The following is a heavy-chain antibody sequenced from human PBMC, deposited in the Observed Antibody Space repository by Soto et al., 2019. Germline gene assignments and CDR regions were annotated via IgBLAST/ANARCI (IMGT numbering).Heavy chain of an antibody. CDR2: INRSGST. V-gene: IGHV4-34*01. D-gene: IGHD2-21*02. J-gene: IGHJ4*02. CDR3: ERMQRVVTAIPGVY. Sequence: SETLSLTCAAYGGSFSGYYWTWIRQPPGKGLEWIGEINRSGSTNCNPSLKSRVTISVDTSKNQFSLKLSSVTAADTAVYYCERMQRVVTAIPGVYWGQGTLVTVSS. CDR1: GGSFSGYY.